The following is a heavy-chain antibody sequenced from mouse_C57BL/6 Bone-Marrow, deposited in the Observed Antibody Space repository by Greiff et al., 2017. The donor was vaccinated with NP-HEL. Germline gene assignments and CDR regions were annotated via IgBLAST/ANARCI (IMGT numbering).Heavy chain of an antibody. D-gene: IGHD2-4*01. CDR3: ARGYYDYDEGFDY. V-gene: IGHV1-52*01. Sequence: VKLQQPGAELVRPGSSVKLSCKASGYTFTSYWMHWVKQRPIQGLEWIGNIDPSDSETHYNQKFKDKATLTVDKSSSTAYMQLSSLTSEDSAVYYCARGYYDYDEGFDYWGQGTTLTVSS. CDR2: IDPSDSET. J-gene: IGHJ2*01. CDR1: GYTFTSYW.